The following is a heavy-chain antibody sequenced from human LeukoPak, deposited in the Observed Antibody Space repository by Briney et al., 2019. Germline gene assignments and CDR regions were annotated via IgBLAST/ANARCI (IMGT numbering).Heavy chain of an antibody. CDR1: GFTVSSNY. V-gene: IGHV3-53*01. J-gene: IGHJ4*02. D-gene: IGHD4-17*01. Sequence: GGSLRLSCAASGFTVSSNYISWVRQAPGKGLQWVSVIYSGGSTYYADSVKGRFTVSRDNSKNKVSLQMSSLRAEDTAVYYCATSLTTVTTLDYWGQGTLVTVSS. CDR3: ATSLTTVTTLDY. CDR2: IYSGGST.